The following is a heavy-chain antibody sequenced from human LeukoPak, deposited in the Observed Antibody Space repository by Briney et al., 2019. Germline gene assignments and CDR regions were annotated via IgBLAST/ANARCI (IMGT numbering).Heavy chain of an antibody. CDR2: IYYTGSGST. Sequence: SETLSLTCTVSGGSISPYYWSWIRQPPGKGLEWIGYIYYTGSGSTSNNPSLKSRVTISVDTSKNQFSLNLKSVTAADTAVYFCARHAVYAGSGWAFDYWGQGTLVTV. D-gene: IGHD6-19*01. CDR3: ARHAVYAGSGWAFDY. V-gene: IGHV4-59*08. CDR1: GGSISPYY. J-gene: IGHJ4*02.